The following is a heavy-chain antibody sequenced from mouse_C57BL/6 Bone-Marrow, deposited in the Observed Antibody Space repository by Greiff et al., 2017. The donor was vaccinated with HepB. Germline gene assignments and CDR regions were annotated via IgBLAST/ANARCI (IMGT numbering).Heavy chain of an antibody. J-gene: IGHJ2*01. D-gene: IGHD2-1*01. CDR2: INPNNGGT. V-gene: IGHV1-18*01. CDR3: ARRDFIYYVYFDY. Sequence: EVQLQQSGPELVKPGASVKIPCKASGYTFTDYNMDWVKQSHGKSLEWIGDINPNNGGTIYNQKFKGKATLTVDKSSSTAYMELRSLTSEDTAVYYCARRDFIYYVYFDYWGQGTTLTVSS. CDR1: GYTFTDYN.